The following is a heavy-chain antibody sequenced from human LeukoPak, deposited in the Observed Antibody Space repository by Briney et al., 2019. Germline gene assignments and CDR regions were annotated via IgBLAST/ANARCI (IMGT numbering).Heavy chain of an antibody. J-gene: IGHJ4*02. Sequence: PSETLSLTCTVSGGSISSSSYYWGWIRQPPGKGLEWIGSIYYSGSTYYNPSLKSRVTISVDTSKNQFSLKLSSVPAADTAVYYCLRGYFYFDYWGQGTLVTVSS. V-gene: IGHV4-39*01. CDR1: GGSISSSSYY. CDR2: IYYSGST. CDR3: LRGYFYFDY. D-gene: IGHD2/OR15-2a*01.